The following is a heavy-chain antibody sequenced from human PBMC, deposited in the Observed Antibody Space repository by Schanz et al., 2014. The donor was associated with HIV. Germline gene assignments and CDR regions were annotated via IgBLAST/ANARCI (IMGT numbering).Heavy chain of an antibody. CDR2: IIPIFATA. Sequence: QVQLVQSGAEVKKPGSSVKVSCKASGGSFSSYAINWVRQAPGQGLEWMGTIIPIFATADSAQKFQGRLTITADESTSKDYMELSSLRSEDTAVYYCAREKFSTLTGYPQNAFDIWGQGTMVTVSS. D-gene: IGHD3-9*01. J-gene: IGHJ3*02. V-gene: IGHV1-69*15. CDR3: AREKFSTLTGYPQNAFDI. CDR1: GGSFSSYA.